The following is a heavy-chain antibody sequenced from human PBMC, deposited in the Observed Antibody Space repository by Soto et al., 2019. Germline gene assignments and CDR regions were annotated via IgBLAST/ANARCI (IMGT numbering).Heavy chain of an antibody. Sequence: SETLSLTCAVYGGSFSCYYWSWIRQPPGKGLEWIGEINHSGSTNYNPSLKSRVTISVDTSKNQFSLKLSSVTAADTAVYYCASLAYSSGWYPRENEEDDAFDIWGQGTMVTVSS. CDR1: GGSFSCYY. CDR2: INHSGST. D-gene: IGHD6-19*01. J-gene: IGHJ3*02. V-gene: IGHV4-34*01. CDR3: ASLAYSSGWYPRENEEDDAFDI.